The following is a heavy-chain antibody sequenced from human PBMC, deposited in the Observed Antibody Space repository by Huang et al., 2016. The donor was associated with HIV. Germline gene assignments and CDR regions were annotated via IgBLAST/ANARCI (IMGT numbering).Heavy chain of an antibody. Sequence: QVQLQESGPGLVKPSETLSLTCTVSGGSISTHYWSWIRQPPGKGLEWIGSIDYMWSTNYSPSRKSRVTILLDTSKNQFSLRVNSVTAADTAMYYCARDHHDFWRGYRRMYFFDHWGQGTLVTVSS. CDR1: GGSISTHY. CDR2: IDYMWST. J-gene: IGHJ4*02. D-gene: IGHD3-3*01. CDR3: ARDHHDFWRGYRRMYFFDH. V-gene: IGHV4-59*11.